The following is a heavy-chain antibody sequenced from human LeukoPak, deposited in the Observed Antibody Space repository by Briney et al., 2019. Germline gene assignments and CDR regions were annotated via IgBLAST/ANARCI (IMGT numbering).Heavy chain of an antibody. V-gene: IGHV3-7*01. CDR1: GFTFRNNW. J-gene: IGHJ4*02. D-gene: IGHD1-26*01. CDR2: IKEDGSEK. CDR3: ARGGPTVGTDY. Sequence: GGSLRLSHAGPGFTFRNNWTNWVRQAPGKGREWVPNIKEDGSEKYYVDSVKGRFTVSRDNAKNSLYLQINSLRADDTAVYYCARGGPTVGTDYWGQGTLVTVSS.